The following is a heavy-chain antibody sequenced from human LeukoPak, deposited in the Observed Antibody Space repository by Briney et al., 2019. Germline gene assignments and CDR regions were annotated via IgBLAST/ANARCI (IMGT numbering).Heavy chain of an antibody. CDR2: RYPGDSNT. CDR1: GYTFTSYW. V-gene: IGHV5-51*01. J-gene: IGHJ4*02. CDR3: ARAAVLDY. D-gene: IGHD2-15*01. Sequence: GESLKISCKASGYTFTSYWIGWVRQMPGKGLEWMGSRYPGDSNTRYSPSFQGQVTLSADKSINTAYLQWSSLKASDTAIYYCARAAVLDYWAQGTLVTVSS.